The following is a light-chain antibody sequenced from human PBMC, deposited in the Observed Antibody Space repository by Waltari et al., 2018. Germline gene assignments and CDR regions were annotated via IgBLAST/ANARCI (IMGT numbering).Light chain of an antibody. Sequence: QSVLTQPPSASGTPGQRVTISCSGSSSNIGSNYVYWYQQLPGTAPKLLIYRNNQRPSGVPDRFSGSKSGTSASLAISGLRSEDEADYYCAAWDDSLSGVVFXGGTKLTVL. CDR1: SSNIGSNY. V-gene: IGLV1-47*01. J-gene: IGLJ2*01. CDR3: AAWDDSLSGVV. CDR2: RNN.